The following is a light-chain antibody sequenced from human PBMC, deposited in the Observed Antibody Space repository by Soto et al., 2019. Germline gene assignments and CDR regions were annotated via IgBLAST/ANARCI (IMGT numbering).Light chain of an antibody. V-gene: IGLV1-40*01. Sequence: QSVLTQPPSVSGAPGQRVTISCTGSSSNIGAGYDVHWYQQLPGTAPKLLIYGNSNRPSGVPDRFSGSKSGTSASLAITGLQAEDEADYYCQSYDSSLYRVFGGGTKLTV. CDR3: QSYDSSLYRV. CDR1: SSNIGAGYD. CDR2: GNS. J-gene: IGLJ3*02.